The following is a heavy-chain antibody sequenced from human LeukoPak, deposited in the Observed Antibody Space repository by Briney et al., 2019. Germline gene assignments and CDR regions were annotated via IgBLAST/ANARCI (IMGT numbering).Heavy chain of an antibody. CDR2: IYHSGST. CDR1: GYSISSGYY. D-gene: IGHD3-22*01. CDR3: ASSLETSLRITYYYDSSGYSMDV. J-gene: IGHJ6*04. Sequence: SETLSLTCTVSGYSISSGYYWGWIRQPPGKGLEWIGSIYHSGSTYYNPSLKSRVTISVDTSKNQFSLKLSSVTAADTAVYYCASSLETSLRITYYYDSSGYSMDVWGKGTTVTVSS. V-gene: IGHV4-38-2*02.